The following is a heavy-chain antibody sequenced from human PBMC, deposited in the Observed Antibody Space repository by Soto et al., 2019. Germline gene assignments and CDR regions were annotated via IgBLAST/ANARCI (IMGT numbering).Heavy chain of an antibody. V-gene: IGHV4-34*01. Sequence: QVQLQQWGAGLLKPSETLSLTCAVYGGSFTDYYWTWIRQPPGRGLEWIGEINHSGSTNDNPSIKNRVTISLDTSKNQFSLKVNSVTAADTAVYFCARVRARLLSHAFDFWGQGTLVTVSS. CDR1: GGSFTDYY. CDR2: INHSGST. J-gene: IGHJ3*01. D-gene: IGHD3-16*02. CDR3: ARVRARLLSHAFDF.